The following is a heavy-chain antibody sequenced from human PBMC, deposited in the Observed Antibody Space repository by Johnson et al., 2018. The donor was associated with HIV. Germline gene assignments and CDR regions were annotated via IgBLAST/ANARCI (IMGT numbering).Heavy chain of an antibody. D-gene: IGHD1-26*01. Sequence: VQLVESGEGVVQPGRSLRLSCAASGFTFDDYAMHWVRQAPGKGLEWVSGISWNSGSIGYADSVKGRFTISRDNAKNSLYLQMNSLRTEDTALYYCARETLSGNYWLGDALDAFDIWGQGTMVTVSA. CDR1: GFTFDDYA. V-gene: IGHV3-9*01. J-gene: IGHJ3*02. CDR2: ISWNSGSI. CDR3: ARETLSGNYWLGDALDAFDI.